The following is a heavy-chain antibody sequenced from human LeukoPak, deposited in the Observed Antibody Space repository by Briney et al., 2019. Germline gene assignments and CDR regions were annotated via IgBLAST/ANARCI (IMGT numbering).Heavy chain of an antibody. CDR3: TTDSGRWELLFGY. D-gene: IGHD1-26*01. CDR1: GFTFSNAW. CDR2: IKSKTDGGTT. V-gene: IGHV3-15*01. Sequence: PGGSLRLSCAASGFTFSNAWMSWVRQAPGKGLEWVGRIKSKTDGGTTDYAAPVKGRFTISRDDSKNTLYLQMNSLKTEDTAVYYCTTDSGRWELLFGYWGQGTLVTVSS. J-gene: IGHJ4*02.